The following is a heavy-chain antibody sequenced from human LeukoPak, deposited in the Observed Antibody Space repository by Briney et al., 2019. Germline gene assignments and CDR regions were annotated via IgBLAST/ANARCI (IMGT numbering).Heavy chain of an antibody. CDR3: AREDYDSSGYYPPRGAFDI. D-gene: IGHD3-22*01. Sequence: GASVKVSCKVSGYTLTELSMHWVRQAPGQGLEWMGIINPSGGSTSYAQKFQGRVTMTRDTSTSTVYMELSSLRSEDTAVYYCAREDYDSSGYYPPRGAFDIWGQGTMVTVSS. CDR1: GYTLTELS. J-gene: IGHJ3*02. V-gene: IGHV1-46*01. CDR2: INPSGGST.